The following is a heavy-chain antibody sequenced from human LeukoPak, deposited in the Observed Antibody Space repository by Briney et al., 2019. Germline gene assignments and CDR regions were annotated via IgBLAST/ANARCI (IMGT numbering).Heavy chain of an antibody. D-gene: IGHD3-22*01. Sequence: ASVKVSCKASVYTCTIYCMHWGRQAPGQGLEWMGWINPNSGGTNYAQKFQGRVTMTRDTSISTAYIELSSLRSDDTAVYYCAREPKGSGCPGLYWGQGTLVTVSS. CDR1: VYTCTIYC. V-gene: IGHV1-2*02. CDR3: AREPKGSGCPGLY. CDR2: INPNSGGT. J-gene: IGHJ4*02.